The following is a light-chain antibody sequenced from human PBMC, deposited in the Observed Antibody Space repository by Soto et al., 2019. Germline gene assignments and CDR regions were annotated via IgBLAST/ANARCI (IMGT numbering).Light chain of an antibody. V-gene: IGLV2-14*01. CDR1: NSDVFGYNY. CDR2: DAS. CDR3: SSYTSSSTLDYV. Sequence: QSVLTQPASVSGSPGQSITISCTGTNSDVFGYNYVSWYQQHPGKAPKLMIYDASNRPSGVSNRFSGSKSGNTASLTISGLQAEDEADYYCSSYTSSSTLDYVFGTGTKVTVL. J-gene: IGLJ1*01.